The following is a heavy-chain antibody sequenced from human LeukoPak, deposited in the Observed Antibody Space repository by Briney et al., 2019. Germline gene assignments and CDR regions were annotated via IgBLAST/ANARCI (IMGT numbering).Heavy chain of an antibody. D-gene: IGHD6-19*01. CDR2: IIPITGTA. J-gene: IGHJ4*02. CDR1: GGTFSSYA. V-gene: IGHV1-69*04. CDR3: ARAIAGGGEPRFDY. Sequence: ASVKVSCKAYGGTFSSYAISWVRQAPGQGLEWMGRIIPITGTANYAQKFQGRVTITADKITNTAYMELSSLRSEDTAVYYCARAIAGGGEPRFDYWGQGTLVTVSS.